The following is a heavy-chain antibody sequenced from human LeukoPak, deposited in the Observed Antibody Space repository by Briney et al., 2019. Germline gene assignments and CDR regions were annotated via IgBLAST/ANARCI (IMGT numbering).Heavy chain of an antibody. V-gene: IGHV3-21*04. J-gene: IGHJ3*02. Sequence: GGSLRLSCAASGSTFSSYSMNWVRQAPGKGLEWVSSISSSSSYIYYADSVKGRFTISRDNAKNSLYLQMNSLRAEDTAVYYCARAYYYGSGSYPHDAFDIWGQGTMVTVSS. CDR3: ARAYYYGSGSYPHDAFDI. CDR1: GSTFSSYS. CDR2: ISSSSSYI. D-gene: IGHD3-10*01.